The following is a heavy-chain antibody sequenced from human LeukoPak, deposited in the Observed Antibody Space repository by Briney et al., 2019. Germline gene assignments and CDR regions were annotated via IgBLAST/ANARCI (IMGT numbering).Heavy chain of an antibody. V-gene: IGHV3-11*04. Sequence: PGGSLRLSCAASGSTFSDYYMSWIRQAPGKGLERVSYISSSGSTIYYADSVKGRFTISRDNAKNSLYLQMNSLRAEDTAVYYCAREDKVDAAMEFYFDYWGQGTLVTVSS. J-gene: IGHJ4*02. CDR1: GSTFSDYY. CDR3: AREDKVDAAMEFYFDY. CDR2: ISSSGSTI. D-gene: IGHD5-18*01.